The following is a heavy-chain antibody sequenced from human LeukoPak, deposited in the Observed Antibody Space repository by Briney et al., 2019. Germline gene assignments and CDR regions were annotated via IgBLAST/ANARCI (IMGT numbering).Heavy chain of an antibody. CDR3: AKDPPRYYDSSGYFPG. V-gene: IGHV1-18*01. CDR1: GYTFTSYG. Sequence: ASVKVSCKASGYTFTSYGISWVRQAPGQGLEWMGWISAYNGNTNYAQKLQGRVTMTTDTSTSTAYMELRSLRSDDTAVYYCAKDPPRYYDSSGYFPGWGQGTMVTVSS. CDR2: ISAYNGNT. D-gene: IGHD3-22*01. J-gene: IGHJ3*01.